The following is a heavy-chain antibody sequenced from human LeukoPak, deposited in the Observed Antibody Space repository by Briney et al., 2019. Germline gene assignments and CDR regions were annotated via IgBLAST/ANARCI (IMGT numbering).Heavy chain of an antibody. J-gene: IGHJ4*02. CDR2: INHSGST. Sequence: SETLSLTCTVSGGSISSSSYYWSWIRQPPGKGLEWIGEINHSGSTNYNPSLKSRVTISVDTSKNQFSLKLSSVTAADTAVYYCARLPFTDHFDYWGQGTLVTVSS. V-gene: IGHV4-39*07. CDR1: GGSISSSSYY. CDR3: ARLPFTDHFDY.